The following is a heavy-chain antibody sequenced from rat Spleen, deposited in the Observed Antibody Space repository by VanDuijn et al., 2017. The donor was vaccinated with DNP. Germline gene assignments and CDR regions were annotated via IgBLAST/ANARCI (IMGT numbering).Heavy chain of an antibody. J-gene: IGHJ2*01. Sequence: EVQLQESGPGLVKPSQSLSLTCSVTGYSITSSYRWNWIRKFPGNKLEWMGYISYSGSTSYNPSLKRRISITRDTSKNQFFLQLNSVTTEDTATYYCARWVSMGFDYWGQGVMVTVSS. CDR2: ISYSGST. D-gene: IGHD1-7*01. V-gene: IGHV3-1*01. CDR3: ARWVSMGFDY. CDR1: GYSITSSY.